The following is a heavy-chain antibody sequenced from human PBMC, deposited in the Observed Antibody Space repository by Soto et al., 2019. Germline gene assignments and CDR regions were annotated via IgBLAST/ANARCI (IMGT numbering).Heavy chain of an antibody. CDR1: GFTFSSYG. D-gene: IGHD3-10*01. CDR2: IWYDGSNK. Sequence: GGSLRLSCAASGFTFSSYGMHWVRQAPGKGLEWVAVIWYDGSNKYYADSVKGRFTISRDNSKNTLYLQMNSLRAEDTAVYYCARDDTPLLWFGEFPRTILDAFDIWGQGTMVTVSS. CDR3: ARDDTPLLWFGEFPRTILDAFDI. V-gene: IGHV3-33*01. J-gene: IGHJ3*02.